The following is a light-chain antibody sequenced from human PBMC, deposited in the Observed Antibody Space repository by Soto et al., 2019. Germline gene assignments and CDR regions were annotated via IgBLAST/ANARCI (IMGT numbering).Light chain of an antibody. CDR3: QQSYSTPQNT. Sequence: DIQMTQSPSSLSASVGDRVTITCRASQSIRYYLNWYQQKPGKAPKLLIYAASSLQSGVPSMFSGSGSGTDFTLTISSLQPEDFANYYCQQSYSTPQNTFGPGTKLEIK. V-gene: IGKV1-39*01. CDR2: AAS. J-gene: IGKJ2*01. CDR1: QSIRYY.